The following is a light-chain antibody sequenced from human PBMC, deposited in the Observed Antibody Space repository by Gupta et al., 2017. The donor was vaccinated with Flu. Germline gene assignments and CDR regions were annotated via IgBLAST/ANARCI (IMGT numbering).Light chain of an antibody. Sequence: SITISCTGTSSDVDKYNLVSWYQQHPDKAPKLIIYEVSKRPSDLSNRFSGSKSGNTASLTISGLQAEDEADYYCSSYTANNTVVFGGGTRLTV. CDR3: SSYTANNTVV. CDR2: EVS. J-gene: IGLJ3*02. CDR1: SSDVDKYNL. V-gene: IGLV2-23*02.